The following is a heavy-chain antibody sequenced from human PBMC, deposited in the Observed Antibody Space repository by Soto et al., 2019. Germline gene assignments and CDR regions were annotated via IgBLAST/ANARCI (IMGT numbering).Heavy chain of an antibody. CDR2: IIPIFGTA. Sequence: EASVKVSCKASGGTFSSYAISWVRQAPGQGLEWMGGIIPIFGTANYAQKFQGRVTITADESTSTAYMELSSLRSEDTAVYYCARIREYSSSPTEYYYYYGMDVWGQGTTVTVSS. CDR3: ARIREYSSSPTEYYYYYGMDV. D-gene: IGHD6-6*01. CDR1: GGTFSSYA. V-gene: IGHV1-69*13. J-gene: IGHJ6*02.